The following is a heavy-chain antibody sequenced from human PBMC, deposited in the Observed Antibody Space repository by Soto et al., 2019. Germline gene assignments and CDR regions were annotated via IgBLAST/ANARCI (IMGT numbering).Heavy chain of an antibody. Sequence: SVKVSCKASGGTFSSYAISWVRQAPGQGLEWMGGIIPIFGTANYAQKFQGRVTITADESTSTAYMELSSLRSEDTAVYYCARRDIVVVPAAPYYYYYGMDVWGQGTTGT. CDR2: IIPIFGTA. J-gene: IGHJ6*02. CDR1: GGTFSSYA. CDR3: ARRDIVVVPAAPYYYYYGMDV. D-gene: IGHD2-2*01. V-gene: IGHV1-69*13.